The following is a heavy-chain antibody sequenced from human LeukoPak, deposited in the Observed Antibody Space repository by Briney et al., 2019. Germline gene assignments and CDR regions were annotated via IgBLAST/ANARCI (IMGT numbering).Heavy chain of an antibody. CDR3: ATDGAGFDT. Sequence: GGSLRLSCAASGFTFNDYYMSWIRQAPGKGLEWLSYINIGGTNTHYADSVKGRFTISRDNAKKSLYLEMNNLRAGDTAVYYCATDGAGFDTWGQGVLVTVSS. J-gene: IGHJ5*02. CDR2: INIGGTNT. V-gene: IGHV3-11*01. CDR1: GFTFNDYY.